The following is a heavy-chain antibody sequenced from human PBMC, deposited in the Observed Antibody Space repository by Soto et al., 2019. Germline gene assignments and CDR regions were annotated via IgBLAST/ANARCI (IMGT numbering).Heavy chain of an antibody. J-gene: IGHJ4*02. CDR2: VSYDERNI. D-gene: IGHD3-16*01. V-gene: IGHV3-30*18. CDR3: AKLVDKSLDDY. CDR1: GFTFSTSD. Sequence: PGGSLRLSCVASGFTFSTSDMHWVRQAPGQGLEWVAVVSYDERNIYYADSVKGRFSVPRDNSKNTLFLHMNSLRAEDTAVYFCAKLVDKSLDDYWGQGALVTVSS.